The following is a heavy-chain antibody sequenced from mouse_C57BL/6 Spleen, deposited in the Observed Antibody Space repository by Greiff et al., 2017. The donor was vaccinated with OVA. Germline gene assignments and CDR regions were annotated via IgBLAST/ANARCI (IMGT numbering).Heavy chain of an antibody. CDR3: ARNLARHWYFDV. Sequence: VQRVESGPGLVQPSQSLSIPCTVSGFSLTSYGVHWVRQSPGQGLEWLGVIWSGGSTDYNAAFISRLSISKDNSKSQVFFKMNSLQADDTAIYYCARNLARHWYFDVWGTGTTVTVSS. CDR2: IWSGGST. D-gene: IGHD2-12*01. J-gene: IGHJ1*03. V-gene: IGHV2-2*01. CDR1: GFSLTSYG.